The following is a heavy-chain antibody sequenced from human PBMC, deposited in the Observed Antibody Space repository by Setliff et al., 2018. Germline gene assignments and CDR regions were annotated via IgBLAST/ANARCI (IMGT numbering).Heavy chain of an antibody. CDR2: TIPIFGTT. CDR1: GGTFSSYG. V-gene: IGHV1-69*05. J-gene: IGHJ6*03. D-gene: IGHD3-22*01. CDR3: VREGVDSRSSTDYRYYMDV. Sequence: GASVKVSCKASGGTFSSYGISWVRQAPGQGLEWMGGTIPIFGTTDYAQKFQGRVTITTDESTSTAFMQLSSLRSEDTAVYYCVREGVDSRSSTDYRYYMDVWGKGTTVTVSS.